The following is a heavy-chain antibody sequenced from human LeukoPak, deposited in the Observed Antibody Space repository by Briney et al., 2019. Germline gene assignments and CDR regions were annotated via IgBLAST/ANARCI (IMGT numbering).Heavy chain of an antibody. J-gene: IGHJ4*02. CDR3: ARGGTYGDYGDY. CDR2: IIPIFGTA. CDR1: GGTFSSYA. V-gene: IGHV1-69*05. Sequence: ASVKVSCKASGGTFSSYAISWVRQAPGQGLEWMGGIIPIFGTANYAQKFQGRVTMTRNTSISTAYMELSSLRSEDTAVYYCARGGTYGDYGDYWGQGTLVTVSS. D-gene: IGHD4-17*01.